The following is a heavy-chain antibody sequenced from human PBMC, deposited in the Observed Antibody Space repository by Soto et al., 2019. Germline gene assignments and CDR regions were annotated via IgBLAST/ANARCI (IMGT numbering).Heavy chain of an antibody. CDR2: MYYGVST. Sequence: QLQVQESGPGLVKPSETLSLTCTVSGSSISSSGYYWGWIRKPPRKGLEWIGSMYYGVSTYYNPSLKSRVTVSVDASKNQFSLNLSSVTAADTAVYYCARLPSRHLVDYWGQGTLVTVSS. CDR1: GSSISSSGYY. CDR3: ARLPSRHLVDY. D-gene: IGHD3-3*02. J-gene: IGHJ4*02. V-gene: IGHV4-39*01.